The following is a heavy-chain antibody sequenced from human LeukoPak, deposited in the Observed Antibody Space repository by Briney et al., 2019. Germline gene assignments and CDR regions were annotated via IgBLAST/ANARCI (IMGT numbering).Heavy chain of an antibody. Sequence: GGSLRLSCAASGFTVSSNYMSWVRQAPGKGLEWVSVIYSGGSTYYADSVKGRFTISRDNSKSTLYIQMNSLRAEDTAVYYCARETIGNWFDPWGQGTLVTVSS. CDR1: GFTVSSNY. J-gene: IGHJ5*02. CDR2: IYSGGST. D-gene: IGHD3-9*01. CDR3: ARETIGNWFDP. V-gene: IGHV3-53*01.